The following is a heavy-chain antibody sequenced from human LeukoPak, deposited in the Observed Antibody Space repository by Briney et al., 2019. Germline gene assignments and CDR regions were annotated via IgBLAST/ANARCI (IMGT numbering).Heavy chain of an antibody. CDR2: IYRSGSA. J-gene: IGHJ4*02. Sequence: PSETLSLTCTVSRYSISSGYHWAWIRQPPGKGLEWIGSIYRSGSAYYDPSLKSRVTISVDTTKNQLSLRVTSVTAADTAVYYCGRVDYILDYWGQGTLVTVSS. V-gene: IGHV4-38-2*02. CDR1: RYSISSGYH. D-gene: IGHD4-11*01. CDR3: GRVDYILDY.